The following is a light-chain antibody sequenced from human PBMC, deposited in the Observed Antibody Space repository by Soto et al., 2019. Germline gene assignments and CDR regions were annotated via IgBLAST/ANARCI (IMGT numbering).Light chain of an antibody. CDR3: QQYFGIPMFT. CDR2: WAS. J-gene: IGKJ2*01. Sequence: DVVLTQSPDSLAMSLGETATITCRTSQSALFSASNKNYIAWYQRRPGQPLRLLFYWASTRASGVPERFSGSGCGTDFTLTISSLQPDDAAIYYCQQYFGIPMFTFAQGTKLQIK. V-gene: IGKV4-1*01. CDR1: QSALFSASNKNY.